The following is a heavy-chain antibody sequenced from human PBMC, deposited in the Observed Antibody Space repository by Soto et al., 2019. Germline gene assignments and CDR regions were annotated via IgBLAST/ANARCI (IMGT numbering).Heavy chain of an antibody. CDR1: GYTFPAYY. CDR2: ISAYNGNT. Sequence: ASVKVSCKTSGYTFPAYYLHWVRQAPVQVLEWMGWISAYNGNTNYAQKLQGRVTMTTDTSTSTAYMELRSLRSDDTAVYYCAREIDGSGSYGWFDPWGQGTLVTVSS. J-gene: IGHJ5*02. D-gene: IGHD3-10*01. CDR3: AREIDGSGSYGWFDP. V-gene: IGHV1-18*04.